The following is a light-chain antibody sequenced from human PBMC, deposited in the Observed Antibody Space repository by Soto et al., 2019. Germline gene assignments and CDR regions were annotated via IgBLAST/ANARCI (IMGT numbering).Light chain of an antibody. Sequence: HSALTQPASVSGSPGQSTTISCTGTSSDIGGYNYVSWYQQLPGEAPKLIIYDVSDRPSGVSTRFSGSKSGNTASLTISGLQAEDEGDYYCSSFTSRHTYVFGTGTKLTVL. CDR1: SSDIGGYNY. CDR2: DVS. CDR3: SSFTSRHTYV. J-gene: IGLJ1*01. V-gene: IGLV2-14*01.